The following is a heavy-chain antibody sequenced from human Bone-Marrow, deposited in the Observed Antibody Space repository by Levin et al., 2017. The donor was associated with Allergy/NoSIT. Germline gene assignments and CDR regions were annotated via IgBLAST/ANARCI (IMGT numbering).Heavy chain of an antibody. CDR2: ISAYNGNT. CDR3: ARDLITIFGVVIGGHYYYYGMDG. Sequence: ASVKVSCKASGYTFTSYGISWVRQAPGQGLEWMGWISAYNGNTNYAQKLQGRVTMTTDTSTSTAYMELRSLRSDDTAVYYCARDLITIFGVVIGGHYYYYGMDGWGQGTTVTVSS. J-gene: IGHJ6*02. D-gene: IGHD3-3*01. CDR1: GYTFTSYG. V-gene: IGHV1-18*01.